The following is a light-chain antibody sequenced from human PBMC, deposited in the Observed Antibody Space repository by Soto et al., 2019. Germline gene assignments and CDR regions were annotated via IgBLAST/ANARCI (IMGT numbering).Light chain of an antibody. CDR2: EVL. J-gene: IGLJ2*01. V-gene: IGLV2-8*01. CDR3: SSFAGSNNYLL. Sequence: QSALTQPLSASGSPGQSVTIFCTGTSSDVGGYDYVSWYQQVPGQAPKLLIYEVLKRPSGVPDRFSGSKSGNSASLTVSGPQAEDEADYYCSSFAGSNNYLLFGGGTKVTVL. CDR1: SSDVGGYDY.